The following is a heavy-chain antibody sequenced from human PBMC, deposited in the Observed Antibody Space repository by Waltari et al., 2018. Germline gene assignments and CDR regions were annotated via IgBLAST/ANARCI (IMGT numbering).Heavy chain of an antibody. D-gene: IGHD3-22*01. CDR2: IYYSGST. Sequence: QLQLQESGPGLVKPSETVSLTCTVSGGSISSSNYYWGWIRQPPGKGLEWIGAIYYSGSTTYNPSLKSRVTISVDTSKNQFSLKLSSVTAADTAVYYCARDRNNYYDTSGSDYWGQGTLVTVSS. CDR3: ARDRNNYYDTSGSDY. V-gene: IGHV4-39*07. J-gene: IGHJ4*02. CDR1: GGSISSSNYY.